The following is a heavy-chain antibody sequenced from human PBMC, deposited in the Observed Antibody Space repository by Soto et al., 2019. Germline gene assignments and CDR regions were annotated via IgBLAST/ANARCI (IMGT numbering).Heavy chain of an antibody. V-gene: IGHV3-23*01. Sequence: EVQLLESGGGSVQPGGSLRLSCTASGFTFSSYAMTWVRQAPGKGLEWVSGIASSGGSMSHADSVKGRFTISRDNSRNTLYLQMNSLRVEDTAVYYCAKGLYLSVAVRGGVWGQGTLVTVSS. CDR3: AKGLYLSVAVRGGV. D-gene: IGHD2-21*01. CDR1: GFTFSSYA. CDR2: IASSGGSM. J-gene: IGHJ4*02.